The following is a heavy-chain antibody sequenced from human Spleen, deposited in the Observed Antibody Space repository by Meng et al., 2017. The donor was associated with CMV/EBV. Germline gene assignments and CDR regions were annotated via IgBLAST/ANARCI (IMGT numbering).Heavy chain of an antibody. V-gene: IGHV3-30*02. CDR1: GFTFGHYG. Sequence: GESLKISCAASGFTFGHYGMHWVRQAPGGGLEWVAFVRYDGSNKYYADSFKGRFTISRDNSNNTVLLQMNSPRPDDMAVYYCAREALKRSCNNSICSLTHYAMDVWGQGTTVTVSS. D-gene: IGHD2-8*01. CDR3: AREALKRSCNNSICSLTHYAMDV. J-gene: IGHJ6*02. CDR2: VRYDGSNK.